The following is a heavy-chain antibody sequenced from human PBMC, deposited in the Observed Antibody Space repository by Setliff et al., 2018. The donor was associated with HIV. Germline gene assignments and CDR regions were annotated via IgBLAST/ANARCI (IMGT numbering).Heavy chain of an antibody. CDR3: ARGAYDSTDTYYYFDY. J-gene: IGHJ4*02. V-gene: IGHV1-46*01. CDR1: GYTFTSYY. CDR2: INPSGGST. Sequence: ASVKVSCKASGYTFTSYYMHWVRQAPGQGLEWMGIINPSGGSTSYAQKFQGRVTMTRDTSTGTAYMELRSLRSDDTAVYYCARGAYDSTDTYYYFDYWGQGTLVTVSS. D-gene: IGHD3-22*01.